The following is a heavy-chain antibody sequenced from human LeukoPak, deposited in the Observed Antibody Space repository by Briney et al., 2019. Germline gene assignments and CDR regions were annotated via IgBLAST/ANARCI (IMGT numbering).Heavy chain of an antibody. CDR2: ISGSGGST. CDR1: GFTFRNYA. Sequence: PGGSLRLSCAASGFTFRNYAMSWVRQAPGKGLEWVSAISGSGGSTYYADSVKGRFTISRDNSKNTLYLQMNSLTAEDTAIYYCAKATGTLGNWGQGTLVTVSS. CDR3: AKATGTLGN. V-gene: IGHV3-23*01. D-gene: IGHD1-1*01. J-gene: IGHJ4*02.